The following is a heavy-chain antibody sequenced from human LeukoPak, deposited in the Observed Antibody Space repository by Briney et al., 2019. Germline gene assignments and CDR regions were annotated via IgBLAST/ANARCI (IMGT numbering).Heavy chain of an antibody. CDR1: GFILSGYW. J-gene: IGHJ4*02. V-gene: IGHV3-7*03. CDR3: ARARGVFDY. CDR2: IDQDGSVI. Sequence: GGSLRLSCAASGFILSGYWMTWVRQAPGKGLEWVANIDQDGSVIYYVDSVKGRFTISRDNAKNSLFLQMNSLRAEDTAVYYCARARGVFDYWGQGPLVTVSS.